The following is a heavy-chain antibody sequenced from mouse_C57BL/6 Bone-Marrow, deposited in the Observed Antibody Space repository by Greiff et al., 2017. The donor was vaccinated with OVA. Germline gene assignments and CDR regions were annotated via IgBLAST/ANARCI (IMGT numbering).Heavy chain of an antibody. CDR1: GYTFTSYW. J-gene: IGHJ2*01. V-gene: IGHV1-64*01. CDR2: IHPNSGST. Sequence: QVQLQQPGAELVKPGASVKLSCKASGYTFTSYWMHWVKQRPGQGLEWIGMIHPNSGSTNYNEKFKSKATLTVDKSSSTAYMQLSSLTSEDSAVYYCARWKSITTVVGTGDYWGQGTTLTVSS. D-gene: IGHD1-1*01. CDR3: ARWKSITTVVGTGDY.